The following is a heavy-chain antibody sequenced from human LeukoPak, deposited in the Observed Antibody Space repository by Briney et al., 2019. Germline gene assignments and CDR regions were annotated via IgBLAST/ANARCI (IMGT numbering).Heavy chain of an antibody. V-gene: IGHV3-23*01. D-gene: IGHD3-22*01. CDR1: GFTFDDYA. CDR3: AKHRDNGDSSGYHDFDF. Sequence: GGSLRLSCAASGFTFDDYAMHWVRQAPGKGPEWVSGISGSGGGTYYADSVKGRFTLSRDNSKNTLYLQMSSLRAEDTALYYCAKHRDNGDSSGYHDFDFWGQGTLVTVSS. CDR2: ISGSGGGT. J-gene: IGHJ4*02.